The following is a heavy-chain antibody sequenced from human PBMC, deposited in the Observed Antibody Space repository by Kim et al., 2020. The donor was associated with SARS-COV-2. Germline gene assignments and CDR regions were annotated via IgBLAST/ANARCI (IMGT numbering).Heavy chain of an antibody. CDR1: GGSISSGGYY. D-gene: IGHD3-9*01. Sequence: SETLSLTCTVSGGSISSGGYYWSWIRQHPGKGLEWIGYIYYSGSTYYNPSLKSRVTISVDTSKNQFSLKLSSVTAADTAVYYCAREGDWLINYYGMDVWGQGTTVTVSS. CDR3: AREGDWLINYYGMDV. V-gene: IGHV4-31*03. J-gene: IGHJ6*02. CDR2: IYYSGST.